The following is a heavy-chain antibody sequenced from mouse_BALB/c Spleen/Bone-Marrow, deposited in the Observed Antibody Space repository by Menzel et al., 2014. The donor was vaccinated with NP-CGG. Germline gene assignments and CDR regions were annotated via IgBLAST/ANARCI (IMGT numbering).Heavy chain of an antibody. CDR1: GFTFSSYY. Sequence: EVKLVESGGGLVKLGGSLKLSCAASGFTFSSYYMSWIRQTPEKRLELVAAINTDGGGTYYPDTVKGRFTISRDNAKYTLYLQMSSLKSEDTALYYCTRRGISTSEGVGAMDYWGQGTSVIVSS. J-gene: IGHJ4*01. CDR3: TRRGISTSEGVGAMDY. V-gene: IGHV5-6-2*01. CDR2: INTDGGGT. D-gene: IGHD1-1*01.